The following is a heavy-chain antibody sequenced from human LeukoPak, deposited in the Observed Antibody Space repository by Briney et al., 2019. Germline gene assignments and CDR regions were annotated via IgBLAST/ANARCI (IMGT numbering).Heavy chain of an antibody. D-gene: IGHD3-22*01. CDR1: GYTFTSYG. CDR2: ISAYNGNT. CDR3: ARFYDSSGYYRNDFDY. J-gene: IGHJ4*02. V-gene: IGHV1-18*01. Sequence: GASVKVSCKASGYTFTSYGISWVRQAPGQGLEWMGWISAYNGNTNYAQKLQGRVTMTTDTSTSTAYMELRSLRSDDTAVYYCARFYDSSGYYRNDFDYWGQGTLVTVSS.